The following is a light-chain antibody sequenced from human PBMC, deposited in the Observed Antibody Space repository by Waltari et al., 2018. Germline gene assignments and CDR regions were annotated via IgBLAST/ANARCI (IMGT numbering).Light chain of an antibody. V-gene: IGKV3-11*01. CDR1: QSVSSY. CDR2: GAS. CDR3: QQRSNWPLT. J-gene: IGKJ4*01. Sequence: EIVLTQSPDTLSLSPGERATLSCRASQSVSSYLAWYQQKRGQAPRLLLYGASNRATGSPARFSGSGSGTDFTLTISTLEPEDFAVYCCQQRSNWPLTFGGGTKVEIK.